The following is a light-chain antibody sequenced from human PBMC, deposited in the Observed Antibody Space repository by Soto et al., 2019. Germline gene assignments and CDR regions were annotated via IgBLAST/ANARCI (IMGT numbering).Light chain of an antibody. V-gene: IGKV1-39*01. J-gene: IGKJ4*01. CDR1: QNINNY. CDR3: QQSYSVPLT. CDR2: TAS. Sequence: DIQMTQSPSSLSASVGDRVTITCLASQNINNYLNWYQQKSGEAPKLLIYTASSLQSGVPARVSGSGSGTEFILTISSLQPEDFATYYCQQSYSVPLTFGGGTKVDIK.